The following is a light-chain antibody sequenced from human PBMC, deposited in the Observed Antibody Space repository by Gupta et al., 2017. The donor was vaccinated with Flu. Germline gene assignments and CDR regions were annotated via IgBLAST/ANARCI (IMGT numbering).Light chain of an antibody. V-gene: IGKV1-5*03. CDR1: QSISSW. CDR3: QRYT. Sequence: LSASVGDRVTITCRASQSISSWLAWYQQKPGKAPKLLIYKASSLESGVPSRFSGSGSGTEFTLTISSLQPDDFATYYCQRYTFGQGTKLEIK. J-gene: IGKJ2*01. CDR2: KAS.